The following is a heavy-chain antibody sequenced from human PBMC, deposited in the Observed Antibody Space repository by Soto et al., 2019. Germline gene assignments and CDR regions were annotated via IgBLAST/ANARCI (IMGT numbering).Heavy chain of an antibody. J-gene: IGHJ6*02. CDR1: GFTFSSYS. Sequence: LRLSCAASGFTFSSYSMNWVRQAPGKGLEWVSSISSSSSYIYYADSVKGRFTISRDNAKNSLYLQMNSLRAEDTAVYYCARLYCSGGSCYSTRGYYYYYGMDVWGQGTTVTVSS. CDR2: ISSSSSYI. V-gene: IGHV3-21*01. CDR3: ARLYCSGGSCYSTRGYYYYYGMDV. D-gene: IGHD2-15*01.